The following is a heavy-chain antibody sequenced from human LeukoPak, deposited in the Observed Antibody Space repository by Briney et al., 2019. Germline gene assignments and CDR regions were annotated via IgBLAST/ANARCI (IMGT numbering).Heavy chain of an antibody. CDR1: GITFSSYA. CDR3: ANRYYDSGGYRFDY. V-gene: IGHV3-23*01. CDR2: ISGSGGTT. Sequence: GGSLRLSCAASGITFSSYAMSWVRQAPGKGLEWVSGISGSGGTTYYADSVKGRFTISRDNSKNTLYLQMNSLRAEDTAVYYCANRYYDSGGYRFDYWGQGTLVTVSS. J-gene: IGHJ4*02. D-gene: IGHD3-10*01.